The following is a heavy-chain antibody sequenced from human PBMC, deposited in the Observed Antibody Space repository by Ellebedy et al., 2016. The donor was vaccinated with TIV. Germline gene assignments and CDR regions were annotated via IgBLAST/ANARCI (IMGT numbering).Heavy chain of an antibody. D-gene: IGHD3-9*01. CDR1: GFIFSSYG. CDR2: IRYDGNNK. Sequence: GESLKISCAASGFIFSSYGMHWVRQAPGKGLEWVAFIRYDGNNKNYADSVKGRFTISRDNSKNTLYLQMNSLRPEDTAVYYCAKDGGYLTGYYDSWGQGTLVTVSS. CDR3: AKDGGYLTGYYDS. J-gene: IGHJ4*02. V-gene: IGHV3-30*02.